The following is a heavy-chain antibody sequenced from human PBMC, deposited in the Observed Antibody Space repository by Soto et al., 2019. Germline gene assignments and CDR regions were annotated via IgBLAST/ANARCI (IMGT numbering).Heavy chain of an antibody. CDR3: ARVRFGSGYNWFDP. J-gene: IGHJ5*02. D-gene: IGHD3-10*01. CDR2: MNPNSGNT. Sequence: ASVKVSCKASVYTFTSYDINWVRQATGQGLEWMGWMNPNSGNTGYAQKFQGRVTMTRDTSINIAYMELSSLRSEDTAVYYCARVRFGSGYNWFDPWGQGTLVTVSS. CDR1: VYTFTSYD. V-gene: IGHV1-8*01.